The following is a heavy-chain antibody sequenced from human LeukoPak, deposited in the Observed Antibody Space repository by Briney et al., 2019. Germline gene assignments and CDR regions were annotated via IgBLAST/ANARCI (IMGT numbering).Heavy chain of an antibody. CDR3: ARAGLRLGELSLYFTDAFDI. Sequence: PSGTLSLTCDVSGGSISSSNWWSWVRQPPGKGLEWIGEIYHSGSTNYNPSLKSRVTISVDKSKNQFSLKLSSVTAADTAVYYCARAGLRLGELSLYFTDAFDIWGQGTMVTVSS. CDR2: IYHSGST. V-gene: IGHV4-4*02. CDR1: GGSISSSNW. D-gene: IGHD3-16*02. J-gene: IGHJ3*02.